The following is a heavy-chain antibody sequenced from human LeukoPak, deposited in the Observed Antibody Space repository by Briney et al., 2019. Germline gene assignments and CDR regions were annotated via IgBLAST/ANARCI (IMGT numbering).Heavy chain of an antibody. CDR2: INPNTGGT. V-gene: IGHV1-2*02. CDR1: GYTFTDYY. D-gene: IGHD2-15*01. CDR3: TRGGSASYSPYQSVFDI. Sequence: ASVKVSCKASGYTFTDYYIHWVRQAPGQGFEWMGWINPNTGGTNFAQKFQGRVTLIRDTSIKTAYMDLTKLRPDDTALYYCTRGGSASYSPYQSVFDIWGQGTLVTVPS. J-gene: IGHJ3*02.